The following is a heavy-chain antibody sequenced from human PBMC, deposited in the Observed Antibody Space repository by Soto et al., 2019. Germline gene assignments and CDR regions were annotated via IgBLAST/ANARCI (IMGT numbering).Heavy chain of an antibody. J-gene: IGHJ4*02. CDR3: ARDKGYCGGYCYSYYFDY. V-gene: IGHV1-18*01. CDR1: GYTFTSYG. CDR2: ISAYNGNT. D-gene: IGHD2-21*02. Sequence: QVQLVQSGAEVKKPGASVKVSCKASGYTFTSYGISWVRQAPGQGLEWMGWISAYNGNTNYAQKLQGRVTMTTDTSTRTAYMELRSLRSDDTAVYYCARDKGYCGGYCYSYYFDYWGQGPLVTVSS.